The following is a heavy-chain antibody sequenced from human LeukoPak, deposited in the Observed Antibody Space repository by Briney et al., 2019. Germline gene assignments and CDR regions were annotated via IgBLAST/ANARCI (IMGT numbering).Heavy chain of an antibody. CDR2: IYYSGST. D-gene: IGHD2-2*01. J-gene: IGHJ5*02. CDR1: GGSISSSSYY. Sequence: SVTLSLTCTVSGGSISSSSYYWGWIRQPPGKGLEWIGSIYYSGSTYYNPSLKSRVTISVDTSKNQFSLKLSSVTAADTAVYYCAASRARYCSCTSCYVFDPWCQGTLVTVSS. V-gene: IGHV4-39*01. CDR3: AASRARYCSCTSCYVFDP.